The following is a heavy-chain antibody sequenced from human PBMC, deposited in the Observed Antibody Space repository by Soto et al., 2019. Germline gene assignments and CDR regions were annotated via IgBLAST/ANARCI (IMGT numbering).Heavy chain of an antibody. D-gene: IGHD3-22*01. J-gene: IGHJ4*02. CDR3: AKDIWITMIRDFDY. CDR2: IRGSGGST. Sequence: ELQLLESGGGLVQPGGSLRLSCAASGFTFSSYAMSWVRQAPGKGLEWVSAIRGSGGSTYYADSVKGRFTISRDNSKNTVYLQMNSLRAEDTAVYYCAKDIWITMIRDFDYWGQGALVTVSS. V-gene: IGHV3-23*01. CDR1: GFTFSSYA.